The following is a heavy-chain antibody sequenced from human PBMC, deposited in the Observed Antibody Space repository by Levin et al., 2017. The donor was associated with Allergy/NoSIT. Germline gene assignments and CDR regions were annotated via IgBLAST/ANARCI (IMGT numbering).Heavy chain of an antibody. D-gene: IGHD2-15*01. V-gene: IGHV3-48*02. CDR3: VTEGGWWPPYYMEY. CDR2: ISTSATTK. CDR1: GFTFSRYS. Sequence: PGGSLRLSCAASGFTFSRYSLNWVRQAPGKGLEWLSYISTSATTKYYADSVRGRFTISRDNAKNSLYLQMNSLRDEDTAVYYFVTEGGWWPPYYMEYWGQGTLVTVSS. J-gene: IGHJ4*02.